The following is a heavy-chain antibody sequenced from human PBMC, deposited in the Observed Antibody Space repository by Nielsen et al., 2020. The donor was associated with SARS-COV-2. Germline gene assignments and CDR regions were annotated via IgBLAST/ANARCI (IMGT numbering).Heavy chain of an antibody. J-gene: IGHJ4*02. CDR1: GFTFDDYG. Sequence: GGSLRLSCAASGFTFDDYGMSWVRQAPGKGLEWVSGINWNGGSTGYADSVKGRFTISRDNAENSLYLQMNSLRAEDTALYYCAKDTSPVAVYSVDYWGQGTLVTVSS. CDR2: INWNGGST. V-gene: IGHV3-20*04. D-gene: IGHD2-15*01. CDR3: AKDTSPVAVYSVDY.